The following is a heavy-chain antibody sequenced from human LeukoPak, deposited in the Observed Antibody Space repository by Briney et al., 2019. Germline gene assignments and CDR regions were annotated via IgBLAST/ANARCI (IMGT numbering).Heavy chain of an antibody. V-gene: IGHV4-31*03. CDR3: ARVDYYGSSLGFDY. Sequence: SETLSLTCTVSGGSISSGGYYWSWIRQHPGKGLEWIGYIYYSGSTYYNPSLKSRVTISVDTSKNQFSLKLNSVTAADTAVYYCARVDYYGSSLGFDYWGQGILVTVSS. CDR2: IYYSGST. CDR1: GGSISSGGYY. D-gene: IGHD3-10*01. J-gene: IGHJ4*02.